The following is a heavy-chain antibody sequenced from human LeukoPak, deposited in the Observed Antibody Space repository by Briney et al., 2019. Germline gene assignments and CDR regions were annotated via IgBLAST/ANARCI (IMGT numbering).Heavy chain of an antibody. J-gene: IGHJ5*02. D-gene: IGHD2-2*01. CDR3: ARDIGYQLLIGWFDP. V-gene: IGHV1-18*01. CDR1: GYTFTSYG. CDR2: ISAYNGNT. Sequence: ASVKVSCKASGYTFTSYGISWVRQAPGQGLEWMGWISAYNGNTNYAQKLQGRVTMTTDTSTSTAYMELRSLRSEDTAVYYCARDIGYQLLIGWFDPWGQGTLVTVSS.